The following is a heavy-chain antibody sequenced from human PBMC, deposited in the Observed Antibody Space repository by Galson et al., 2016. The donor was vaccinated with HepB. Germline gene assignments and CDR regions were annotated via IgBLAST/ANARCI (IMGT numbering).Heavy chain of an antibody. CDR3: ARLVSPHYAMDV. V-gene: IGHV3-48*02. J-gene: IGHJ6*02. CDR2: ISTSSVTI. CDR1: GFTFTTYS. Sequence: SLRLSCAASGFTFTTYSMNWVRQVPGKGPEWISYISTSSVTIYYADSVKGRFTISRDNAKNSLYLQMNSLRDEDTAVYYCARLVSPHYAMDVWGQGTTVTVSS.